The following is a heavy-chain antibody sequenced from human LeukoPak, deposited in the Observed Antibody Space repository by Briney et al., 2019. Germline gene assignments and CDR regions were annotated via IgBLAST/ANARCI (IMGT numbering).Heavy chain of an antibody. CDR3: AGYGGSYPYYMDV. J-gene: IGHJ6*03. D-gene: IGHD1-26*01. V-gene: IGHV3-66*01. Sequence: GGSLRLSCAAYGFTFSSYGMHWVRHAPGKGMEWVSVMYTLGNTNYADSVRGRFTISRDNSKNTLYLQMNSLRAEDTAVYYCAGYGGSYPYYMDVWGRGTTVTISS. CDR1: GFTFSSYG. CDR2: MYTLGNT.